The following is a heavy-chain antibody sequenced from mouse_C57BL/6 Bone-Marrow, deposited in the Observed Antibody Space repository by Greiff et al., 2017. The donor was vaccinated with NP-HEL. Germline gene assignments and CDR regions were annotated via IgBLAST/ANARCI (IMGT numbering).Heavy chain of an antibody. CDR2: INPNYGTT. CDR1: GYSFTDYN. CDR3: ATNWDVGLFTNAMDY. V-gene: IGHV1-39*01. D-gene: IGHD4-1*01. J-gene: IGHJ4*01. Sequence: EVKLVESGPELVKPGASVKISCKASGYSFTDYNMNWVKQSNGKSLEWIGVINPNYGTTSYNQKFKGKATLTVDQSSSTAYMQLNSLTSEDSAVYYCATNWDVGLFTNAMDYWGQGTSVTVSS.